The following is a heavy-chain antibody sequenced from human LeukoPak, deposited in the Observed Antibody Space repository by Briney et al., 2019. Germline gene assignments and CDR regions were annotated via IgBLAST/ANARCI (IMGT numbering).Heavy chain of an antibody. CDR2: IYHTGSA. J-gene: IGHJ4*02. CDR1: GYSFTSGHY. CDR3: ARYCTSTTCILRGFDY. Sequence: TSETLSLTCSVSGYSFTSGHYWGWIRQPPGKGLEWIANIYHTGSAHYNPSLKSRVTISVDTSKNQFSLKLSSVTAADTAVYYCARYCTSTTCILRGFDYWAREPWSPSPQ. V-gene: IGHV4-38-2*01. D-gene: IGHD2-2*01.